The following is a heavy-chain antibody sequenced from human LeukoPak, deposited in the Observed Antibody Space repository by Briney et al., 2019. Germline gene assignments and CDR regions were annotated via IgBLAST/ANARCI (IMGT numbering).Heavy chain of an antibody. V-gene: IGHV1-8*01. D-gene: IGHD3-10*01. J-gene: IGHJ5*02. CDR2: MNPNSGNT. CDR3: ARRPPRYYSVNSFVP. CDR1: GYTFTSYD. Sequence: ASVKVSCKASGYTFTSYDINWVRQATGQGLEWMGWMNPNSGNTGYAQKLQGRVTMTRNTSISTAYTDLSTLRSEVTAVYYCARRPPRYYSVNSFVPWGQGTLVTVSS.